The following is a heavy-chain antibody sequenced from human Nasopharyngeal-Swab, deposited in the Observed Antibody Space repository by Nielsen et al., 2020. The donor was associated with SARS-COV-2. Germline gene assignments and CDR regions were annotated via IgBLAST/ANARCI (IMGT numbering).Heavy chain of an antibody. Sequence: SMEGSCKASRNTFTDLYIHLVRQAPGQGLEWMGMINPGTDFTRYADKFQGRVTMTRDTSTSTVYMELGSLRSEDTAIYYCARAHDQDFDYWGPGTLVTVSS. V-gene: IGHV1-46*01. CDR1: RNTFTDLY. CDR2: INPGTDFT. CDR3: ARAHDQDFDY. J-gene: IGHJ4*02.